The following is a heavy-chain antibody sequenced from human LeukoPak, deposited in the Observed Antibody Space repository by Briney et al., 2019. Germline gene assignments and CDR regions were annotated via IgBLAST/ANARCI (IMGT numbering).Heavy chain of an antibody. J-gene: IGHJ4*02. CDR3: AKDASVSTSCPDY. CDR1: GSTFSSYG. D-gene: IGHD2-2*01. Sequence: GRSLRLSCAASGSTFSSYGMHWVRQAPGKGLEWVAVIWYDGSNKYYADSVKGRFTISRDNSKNTLYLQMNSLRAEDTAVYYCAKDASVSTSCPDYWGQGTLVTVSS. CDR2: IWYDGSNK. V-gene: IGHV3-33*06.